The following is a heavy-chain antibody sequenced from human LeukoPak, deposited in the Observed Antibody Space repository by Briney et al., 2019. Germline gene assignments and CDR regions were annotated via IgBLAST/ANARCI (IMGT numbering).Heavy chain of an antibody. V-gene: IGHV4-39*01. CDR2: IFYSGST. D-gene: IGHD6-6*01. CDR3: ARGIPPRPFDY. J-gene: IGHJ4*02. Sequence: PSETLSLTCTVSGGSISSTNYYWGWIRQPPGKGLEWIGSIFYSGSTYYNPSLKSRVTLSVDTSKNQFSLKLGSVTAADTAVYYCARGIPPRPFDYWGQGTLVTASS. CDR1: GGSISSTNYY.